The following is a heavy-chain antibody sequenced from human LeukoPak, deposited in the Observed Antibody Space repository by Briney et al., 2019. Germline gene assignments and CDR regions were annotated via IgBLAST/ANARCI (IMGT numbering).Heavy chain of an antibody. V-gene: IGHV4-59*05. D-gene: IGHD2-2*02. CDR1: GGSISSYY. J-gene: IGHJ4*02. CDR3: ARPFPYCSSTSCYNNTDY. Sequence: SETLSLTCTASGGSISSYYWSWIRQPPGKGLEWIGSIYYSGSTYYNPSLKSRVTISVDTSKNQFSLKLSSVTAADTAVYYCARPFPYCSSTSCYNNTDYWGQGTLVTVSS. CDR2: IYYSGST.